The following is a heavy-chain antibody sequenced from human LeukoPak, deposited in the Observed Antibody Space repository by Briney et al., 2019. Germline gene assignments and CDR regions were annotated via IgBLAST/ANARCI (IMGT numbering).Heavy chain of an antibody. CDR2: IKQDGSEK. Sequence: PGGSLRLSCAASGFTFSSYWMSWVRQAPGKGLEWVADIKQDGSEKYYVDSVKGRFTISRDNAKNSVYLQMNSLKTEDTAVYYCTTDFIGYYDSSRFRHWGQGTQVTVSS. J-gene: IGHJ1*01. D-gene: IGHD3-22*01. CDR3: TTDFIGYYDSSRFRH. CDR1: GFTFSSYW. V-gene: IGHV3-7*05.